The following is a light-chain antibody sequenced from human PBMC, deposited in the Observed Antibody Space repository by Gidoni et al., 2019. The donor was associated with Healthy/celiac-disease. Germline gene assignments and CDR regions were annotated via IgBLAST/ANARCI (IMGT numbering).Light chain of an antibody. CDR3: QQYYSTPLT. V-gene: IGKV4-1*01. J-gene: IGKJ4*01. CDR2: WAS. Sequence: DIVMTQSQDSLAVSLGERATINCKSSQSVLYSSNNKKYLAWYQQKPGQPSQLLSYWASTRESGVPDRFSGSGSGTHFTLTISSLQAEDVAVYYCQQYYSTPLTFGGGTKVEIK. CDR1: QSVLYSSNNKKY.